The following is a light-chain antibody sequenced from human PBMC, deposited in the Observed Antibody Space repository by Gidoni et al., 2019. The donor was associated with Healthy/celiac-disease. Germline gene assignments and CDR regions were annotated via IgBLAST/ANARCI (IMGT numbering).Light chain of an antibody. J-gene: IGKJ5*01. Sequence: DIQMTQSPSSLSASVGDRVTITCRASQSISSYLNWYQQKPGKAPKLLIYAASSLQSGVPSRFSGSGSGTDFTLTSSSLQPEDFATYYCQQSYSTPITFGQGTRLEIE. CDR3: QQSYSTPIT. CDR2: AAS. V-gene: IGKV1-39*01. CDR1: QSISSY.